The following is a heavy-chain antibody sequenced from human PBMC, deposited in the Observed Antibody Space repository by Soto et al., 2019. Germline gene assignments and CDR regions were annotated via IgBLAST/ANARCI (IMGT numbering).Heavy chain of an antibody. Sequence: GTSVKVCCKASGYTFTGYYMHWVRQAPGQGLEWMGWINPNSGGTNYAQKFQGRVTMTRDTSISTAYMELSRLRAEDTAVYYCAKVTVVVVAAMAYFDYWGQGTLVTVSS. J-gene: IGHJ4*02. D-gene: IGHD2-15*01. CDR3: AKVTVVVVAAMAYFDY. CDR1: GYTFTGYY. V-gene: IGHV1-2*02. CDR2: INPNSGGT.